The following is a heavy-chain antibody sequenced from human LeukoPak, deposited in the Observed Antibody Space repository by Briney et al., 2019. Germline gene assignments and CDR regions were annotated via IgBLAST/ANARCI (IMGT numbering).Heavy chain of an antibody. CDR1: GGSFSGYY. J-gene: IGHJ6*02. CDR2: INHSGST. D-gene: IGHD6-19*01. V-gene: IGHV4-34*01. Sequence: PSETLSLTCAVYGGSFSGYYWSWIRQPPGKGLEWIGEINHSGSTNYNPSLKSRVTISVDTSKNQFSLKLSSVTAADTAVYYCARAPSDSGNLNYYYYTTMDVWGQRTTVTVSS. CDR3: ARAPSDSGNLNYYYYTTMDV.